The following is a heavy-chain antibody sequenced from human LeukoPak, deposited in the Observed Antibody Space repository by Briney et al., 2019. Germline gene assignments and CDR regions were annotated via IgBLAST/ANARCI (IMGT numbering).Heavy chain of an antibody. CDR2: ISAYNGNT. CDR1: GYTFTSYG. V-gene: IGHV1-18*01. D-gene: IGHD6-19*01. J-gene: IGHJ5*02. CDR3: ARDSSSAVAGTLWFDP. Sequence: ASVKVSCKASGYTFTSYGISWVRQAPGQGLEWMGWISAYNGNTNYAQKLQGRVTMTTDTSTSKAYMELRRLRSDDTAVYYCARDSSSAVAGTLWFDPWGQGTLVTVSS.